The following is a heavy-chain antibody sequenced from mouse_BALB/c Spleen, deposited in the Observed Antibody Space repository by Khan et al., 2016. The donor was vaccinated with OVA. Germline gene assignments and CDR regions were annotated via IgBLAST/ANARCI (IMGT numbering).Heavy chain of an antibody. CDR1: GYSITSEYA. V-gene: IGHV3-2*02. Sequence: VQLKQSGPGLVKPSQSLSLTCTVTGYSITSEYAWNWIRQFPGNKLEWMGYINYSGNTRFNPSLKSRASITRDTSKNQFFLQLNSVTTEETATYYCSRKDYYDYDPFPYWGQGTLVTVS. D-gene: IGHD2-4*01. J-gene: IGHJ3*01. CDR2: INYSGNT. CDR3: SRKDYYDYDPFPY.